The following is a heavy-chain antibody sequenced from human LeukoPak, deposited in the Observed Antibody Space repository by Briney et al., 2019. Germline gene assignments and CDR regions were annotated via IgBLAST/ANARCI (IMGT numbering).Heavy chain of an antibody. J-gene: IGHJ4*02. CDR2: TRYDGTAM. CDR3: AKDRASIDY. V-gene: IGHV3-30*02. CDR1: GFTFSGYG. Sequence: GGSLRLSCAAPGFTFSGYGMHWVRQAPGRGLEWVAFTRYDGTAMYYADSVKGRFTISRDNSKNTLYLQMNSLRAEDTAVYYCAKDRASIDYWGQGTLVTVSS.